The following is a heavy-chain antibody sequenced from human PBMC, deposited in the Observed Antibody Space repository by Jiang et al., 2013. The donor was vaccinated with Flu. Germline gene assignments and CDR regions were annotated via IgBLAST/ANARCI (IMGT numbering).Heavy chain of an antibody. CDR2: TYYRSKWSN. CDR3: ARGRVSAFDI. V-gene: IGHV6-1*01. Sequence: SLTCAISGDSLSSSGVAWNWIRQSPSRGLEWLGRTYYRSKWSNDYAVSVKSRITINPDTSKNQFSLQLNSATPEDTAVYYCARGRVSAFDIWGQGTMVTVSS. CDR1: GDSLSSSGVA. J-gene: IGHJ3*02. D-gene: IGHD5/OR15-5a*01.